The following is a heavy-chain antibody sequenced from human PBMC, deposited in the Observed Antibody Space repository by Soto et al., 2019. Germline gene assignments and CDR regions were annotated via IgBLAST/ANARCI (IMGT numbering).Heavy chain of an antibody. D-gene: IGHD3-9*01. J-gene: IGHJ3*02. CDR3: ARDSSYDILTGYPHDAFDI. CDR2: IYTSGST. V-gene: IGHV4-4*07. CDR1: GGSISSYY. Sequence: QVQLQESGPGLVKPSETLSLTCTVSGGSISSYYWSWIRQPAGKGLEWIGRIYTSGSTNYNPSLKSRVTMSVDTSKNQFSLRLSSVTAADTAVYYCARDSSYDILTGYPHDAFDIWGQGTMVTVSS.